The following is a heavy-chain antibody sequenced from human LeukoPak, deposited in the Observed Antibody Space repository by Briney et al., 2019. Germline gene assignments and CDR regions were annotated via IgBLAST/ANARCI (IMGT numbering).Heavy chain of an antibody. Sequence: GGSLRLSCAASGFTFSSYGMHWVRQAPGKGLEWVAFIRYDGSNKYYADSVKGRFTISRDNSKNTLYLQMNSLRAEDTAVYYFAKVVESVLSTSRSEAFDFWGQGTMVTVSS. D-gene: IGHD2-15*01. CDR2: IRYDGSNK. J-gene: IGHJ3*01. CDR1: GFTFSSYG. CDR3: AKVVESVLSTSRSEAFDF. V-gene: IGHV3-30*02.